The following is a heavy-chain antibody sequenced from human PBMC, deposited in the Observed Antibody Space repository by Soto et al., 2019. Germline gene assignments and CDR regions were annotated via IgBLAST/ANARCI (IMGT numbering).Heavy chain of an antibody. J-gene: IGHJ5*02. Sequence: SETLSLTCAVYGASLSDNYCNWLRQPPGKGLEWIGEINHSGNTNYNPSLRSRVTISIDTSKNQLSLNLRSVSAADTVGYYCASGRGELDAWGQGTRVTVSS. V-gene: IGHV4-34*01. CDR2: INHSGNT. D-gene: IGHD2-21*01. CDR1: GASLSDNY. CDR3: ASGRGELDA.